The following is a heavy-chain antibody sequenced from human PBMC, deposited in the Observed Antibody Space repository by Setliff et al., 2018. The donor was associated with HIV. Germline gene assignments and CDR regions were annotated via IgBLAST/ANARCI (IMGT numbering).Heavy chain of an antibody. D-gene: IGHD6-19*01. CDR2: IIPIFGQE. CDR3: ARDGESSGWYGYYYYVDV. CDR1: GGNFSTYA. Sequence: ASVKVSCKASGGNFSTYAIRGVRQAPGQGLEWMGRIIPIFGQEHYAQKFQGRVTITAYKSTSTAYTELSSLRSEDTAVYHWARDGESSGWYGYYYYVDVWGKGPRSPSP. V-gene: IGHV1-69*04. J-gene: IGHJ6*03.